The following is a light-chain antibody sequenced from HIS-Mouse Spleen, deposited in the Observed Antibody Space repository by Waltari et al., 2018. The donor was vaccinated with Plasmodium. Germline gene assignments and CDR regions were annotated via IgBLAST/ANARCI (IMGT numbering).Light chain of an antibody. CDR3: QSYDSSLSGSWV. J-gene: IGLJ3*02. CDR1: SSNLGAGSG. CDR2: GNS. V-gene: IGLV1-40*01. Sequence: QSVLTQPPSVSGAPGQRVTISCPGRSSNLGAGSGVHWNQQLPGTAPKLLIYGNSNRPSGVPDRFSGSKSGTSASLAITGLQAEDEADYYCQSYDSSLSGSWVFGGGTKLTVL.